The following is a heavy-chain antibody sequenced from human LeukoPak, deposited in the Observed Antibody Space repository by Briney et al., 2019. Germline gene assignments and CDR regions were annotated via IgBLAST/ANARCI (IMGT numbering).Heavy chain of an antibody. CDR3: ARDRGSVAGSPFDY. D-gene: IGHD6-19*01. Sequence: GASVKVSCKASGYTFTSYDINWVRQATGQGLEWMGGMNPNSGNTGYAQKFQGRVTMTRNTSISTAYMELSRLRSDDTAVYYCARDRGSVAGSPFDYWGQGTLVTVSS. V-gene: IGHV1-8*01. CDR2: MNPNSGNT. J-gene: IGHJ4*02. CDR1: GYTFTSYD.